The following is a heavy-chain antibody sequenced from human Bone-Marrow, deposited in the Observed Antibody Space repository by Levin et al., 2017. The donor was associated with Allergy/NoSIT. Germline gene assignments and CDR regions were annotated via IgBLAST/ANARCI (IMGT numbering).Heavy chain of an antibody. CDR2: IYPGDSDT. D-gene: IGHD6-13*01. Sequence: KVSCKGSGYSSTSYWIGWVRQMPGKGLEWMGIIYPGDSDTRYSPSFQGQVTISADKSISTAYLQWSSLKASDTAMYYCARHCRGGQQLTNWFDPWGQGTLVTVSS. V-gene: IGHV5-51*01. J-gene: IGHJ5*02. CDR1: GYSSTSYW. CDR3: ARHCRGGQQLTNWFDP.